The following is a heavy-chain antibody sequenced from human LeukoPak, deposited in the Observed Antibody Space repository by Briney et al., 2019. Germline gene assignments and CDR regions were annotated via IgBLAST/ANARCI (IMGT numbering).Heavy chain of an antibody. CDR1: GYTFTSYN. CDR2: INPTGGSS. J-gene: IGHJ4*02. Sequence: ASVKVSCKASGYTFTSYNINWVRQAPGQGLEWMGIINPTGGSSTYAQKFQGRVTMTRDTSTSTVYMELSSLRSDDTAVYYCARTAARRFDYWGQGTLVTVSS. CDR3: ARTAARRFDY. V-gene: IGHV1-46*01. D-gene: IGHD6-6*01.